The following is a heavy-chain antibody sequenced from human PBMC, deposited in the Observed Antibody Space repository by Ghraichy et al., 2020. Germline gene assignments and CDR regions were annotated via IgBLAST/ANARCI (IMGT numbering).Heavy chain of an antibody. CDR1: GFTFSSYA. V-gene: IGHV3-23*01. Sequence: GGSLRLSCAASGFTFSSYAMGWVRQAPGKGLEWVSTIDGTCCHMYYADSVKGRFTISRDSSKNTLYLQVNSLRAEDTALYSCGKCVHDYGDFNWFDPWGQGTLVTVSS. D-gene: IGHD4-17*01. CDR3: GKCVHDYGDFNWFDP. CDR2: IDGTCCHM. J-gene: IGHJ5*02.